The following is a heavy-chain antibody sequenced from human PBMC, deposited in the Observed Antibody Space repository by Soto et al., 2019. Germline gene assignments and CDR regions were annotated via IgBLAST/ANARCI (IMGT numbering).Heavy chain of an antibody. CDR2: ITWNGGTI. J-gene: IGHJ5*02. V-gene: IGHV3-9*01. CDR3: AKGGSAALIAPSGRDNWFDP. D-gene: IGHD6-13*01. CDR1: GFALDDYV. Sequence: GGSLRLSCAASGFALDDYVMHWVRQPPGRGLEWVSGITWNGGTIRYVDSVKGRFIISRDNAENSLYLQMNSLRPEDTAVYYCAKGGSAALIAPSGRDNWFDPWGQGTQVTVSS.